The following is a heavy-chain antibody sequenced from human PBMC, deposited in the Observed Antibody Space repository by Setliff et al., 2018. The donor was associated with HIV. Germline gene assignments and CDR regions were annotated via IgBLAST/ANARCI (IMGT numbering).Heavy chain of an antibody. CDR1: GYTFTNFT. D-gene: IGHD6-19*01. Sequence: ASVKVSCKASGYTFTNFTISWMRQAPGQGLEWMGWISAYNDDTNYAPKFQGRVTMTTDTSTSTAYMELRSLRSDDTAVYYCARDLTAVAGTNYWGQGTLVTVSS. V-gene: IGHV1-18*01. CDR3: ARDLTAVAGTNY. CDR2: ISAYNDDT. J-gene: IGHJ4*02.